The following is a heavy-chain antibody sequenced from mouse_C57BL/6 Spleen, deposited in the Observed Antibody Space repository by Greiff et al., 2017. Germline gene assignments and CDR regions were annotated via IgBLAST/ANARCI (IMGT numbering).Heavy chain of an antibody. CDR2: ISYDGSN. Sequence: EVQLVESGPGLVKPSQSLSLTCSVTGYSITSGYYWNWIRQFPGNKLEWMGYISYDGSNNYNPSLKNRISITRDTSKNQFFLKLNSVTTEDTATYYCARVDDWYFDVWGTGTTVTVSS. CDR1: GYSITSGYY. V-gene: IGHV3-6*01. CDR3: ARVDDWYFDV. J-gene: IGHJ1*03.